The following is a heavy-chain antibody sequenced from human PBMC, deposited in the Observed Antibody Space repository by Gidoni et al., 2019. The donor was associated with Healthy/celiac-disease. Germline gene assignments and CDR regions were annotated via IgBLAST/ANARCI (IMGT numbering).Heavy chain of an antibody. V-gene: IGHV3-30*18. CDR1: GFTFSSYG. J-gene: IGHJ4*02. CDR3: AKEHHPKIAVAGTDY. Sequence: QVQLVESGGGVVQPGRSRRLSCAASGFTFSSYGMHWVRQAPGKGLEWVAVISYDGSNKYYADSVKGRFTISRDNSKNTLYLQMNSLRAEDTAVYYCAKEHHPKIAVAGTDYWGQGTLVTVSS. D-gene: IGHD6-19*01. CDR2: ISYDGSNK.